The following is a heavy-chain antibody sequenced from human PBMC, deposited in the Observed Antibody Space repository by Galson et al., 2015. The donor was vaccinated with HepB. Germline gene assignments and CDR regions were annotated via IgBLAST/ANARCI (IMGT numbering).Heavy chain of an antibody. CDR1: GFSLSNARMG. D-gene: IGHD6-19*01. J-gene: IGHJ4*02. CDR2: IFSNDEK. CDR3: ARLPSMYSSGGFDY. Sequence: ALVKPTQTLTLTCTVSGFSLSNARMGVSWIRQPPGKALEWLAHIFSNDEKSYSTSLKSRLTISKDTSKSQVVLTMTNMDPVDTATYYCARLPSMYSSGGFDYWGQGTLVTVSS. V-gene: IGHV2-26*01.